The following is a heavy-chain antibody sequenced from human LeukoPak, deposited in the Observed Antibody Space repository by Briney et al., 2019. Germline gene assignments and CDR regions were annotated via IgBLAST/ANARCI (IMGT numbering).Heavy chain of an antibody. CDR1: GGSISSYY. CDR3: ARNPDYYYYYMDV. Sequence: SETLSLTCTVSGGSISSYYWSWIRQPPGKGLEWIGYISYSGSTKYNPSLKSRVTISVDTSKNQFSLKLSSVTAADTAVYYCARNPDYYYYYMDVWGKGTTVTVSS. CDR2: ISYSGST. V-gene: IGHV4-59*01. J-gene: IGHJ6*03. D-gene: IGHD1-14*01.